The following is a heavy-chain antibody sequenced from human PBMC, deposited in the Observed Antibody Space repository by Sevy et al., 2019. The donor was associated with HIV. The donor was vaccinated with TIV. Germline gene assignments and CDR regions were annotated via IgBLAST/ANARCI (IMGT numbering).Heavy chain of an antibody. CDR3: AREGGGSDYFDF. D-gene: IGHD6-6*01. CDR2: IYYSGST. V-gene: IGHV4-59*01. Sequence: SETLSLTCTVSGGSISSYYWSWIRQPPGKGLEWIGYIYYSGSTNHNPSLKSRVTISVDTSKKQFSLNLSSVTAADTAVYYCAREGGGSDYFDFWGQGTLVTVSS. CDR1: GGSISSYY. J-gene: IGHJ4*02.